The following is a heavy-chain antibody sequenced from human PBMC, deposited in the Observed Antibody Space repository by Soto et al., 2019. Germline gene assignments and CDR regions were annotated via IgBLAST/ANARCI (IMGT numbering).Heavy chain of an antibody. D-gene: IGHD3-16*01. CDR1: GGPISSYY. J-gene: IGHJ4*02. CDR3: ARLWGWSVVY. CDR2: IYYSGST. Sequence: QVQLQESGPGLVKPSETLSLTCTVSGGPISSYYWSWIRQPPGKGLEWIGYIYYSGSTNYNPSLKSRVTISVDTSKNQFSLKLSSVTAADTAVYYCARLWGWSVVYWGQGTLVTVSS. V-gene: IGHV4-59*08.